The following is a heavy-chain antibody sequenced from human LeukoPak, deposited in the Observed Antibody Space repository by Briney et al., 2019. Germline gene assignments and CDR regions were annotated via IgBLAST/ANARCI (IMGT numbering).Heavy chain of an antibody. V-gene: IGHV3-30*02. J-gene: IGHJ6*03. D-gene: IGHD3-22*01. CDR1: GFTFSSYG. CDR2: IRYDGSNK. CDR3: AKVSGSGYGTPYYYYYMDV. Sequence: GSLRLSCAASGFTFSSYGMHWVRQAPGKGLEWVSFIRYDGSNKYYADSVKGRFTISRDNSKNTLYLQMNSLRAEDTAVYYCAKVSGSGYGTPYYYYYMDVWGKGTTVSISS.